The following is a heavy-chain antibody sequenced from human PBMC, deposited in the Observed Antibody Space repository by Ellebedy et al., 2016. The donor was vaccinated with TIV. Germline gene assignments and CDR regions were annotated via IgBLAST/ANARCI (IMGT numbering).Heavy chain of an antibody. CDR1: GFTFDDYA. CDR3: AKDIMGQWLVQGAPPHYFDY. CDR2: ISWNSGSI. J-gene: IGHJ4*02. Sequence: SLKISXAASGFTFDDYAMHWVRQAPGKGLEWVSGISWNSGSIGYADSVKGRFTISRDNAKNSLYLQMNSLRAEDTALYYCAKDIMGQWLVQGAPPHYFDYWGQGTLVTVSS. D-gene: IGHD6-19*01. V-gene: IGHV3-9*01.